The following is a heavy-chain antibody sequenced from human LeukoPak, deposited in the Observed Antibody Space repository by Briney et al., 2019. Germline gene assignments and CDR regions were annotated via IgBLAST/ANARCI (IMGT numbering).Heavy chain of an antibody. V-gene: IGHV1-8*03. CDR1: GYTFTSYD. Sequence: ASVKVSCKASGYTFTSYDSNWVRQATGQGREWMGWMNPNSGNTGYAQKFQGRVTITRNTSISTAYMELSSLRTEDTAVYYCARGATKTRNSSGWDRGAFDIWGQGTMVTVSS. J-gene: IGHJ3*02. D-gene: IGHD6-19*01. CDR2: MNPNSGNT. CDR3: ARGATKTRNSSGWDRGAFDI.